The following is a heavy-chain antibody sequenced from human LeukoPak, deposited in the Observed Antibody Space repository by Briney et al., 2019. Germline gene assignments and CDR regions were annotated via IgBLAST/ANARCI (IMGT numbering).Heavy chain of an antibody. CDR3: ASEIAAAGTRWFDP. J-gene: IGHJ5*02. D-gene: IGHD6-13*01. CDR2: IIPIFGTA. V-gene: IGHV1-69*01. Sequence: SVKVSFKASGGTFSSYAISWVRQAPGQGLEWMGGIIPIFGTANYAQKFQGRVTITADESTSTAYMELSSLRSEDTAVYYCASEIAAAGTRWFDPWGQGTLVTVSS. CDR1: GGTFSSYA.